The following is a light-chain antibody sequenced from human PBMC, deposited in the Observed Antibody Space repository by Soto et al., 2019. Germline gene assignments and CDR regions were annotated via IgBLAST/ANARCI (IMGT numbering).Light chain of an antibody. V-gene: IGKV3-15*01. CDR2: GAS. CDR3: QQYNNWPT. J-gene: IGKJ1*01. CDR1: QSVSSN. Sequence: EIVMTQSPATLSVSPGERATLSCRASQSVSSNLAWYQQKPGQAPRLLIYGASTRATGIPARFSGSGSGTEFTLTISSLKSEDFAVSYCQQYNNWPTFGQGTKVDIK.